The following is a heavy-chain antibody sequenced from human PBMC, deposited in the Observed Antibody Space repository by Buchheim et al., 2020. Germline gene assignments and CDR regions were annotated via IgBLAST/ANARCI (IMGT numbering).Heavy chain of an antibody. Sequence: EVQLVESGGGLVQPGESLRLSCAASGFTFSSYWMSWVRQAPGKGLEWVANIKQDGSEKYYVDSVKGRFTISRDTAKNSLYLQMNSLRAEDTAVYYCARPKYSNYAGCMDVWGQGTT. CDR3: ARPKYSNYAGCMDV. CDR1: GFTFSSYW. D-gene: IGHD4-11*01. J-gene: IGHJ6*02. CDR2: IKQDGSEK. V-gene: IGHV3-7*01.